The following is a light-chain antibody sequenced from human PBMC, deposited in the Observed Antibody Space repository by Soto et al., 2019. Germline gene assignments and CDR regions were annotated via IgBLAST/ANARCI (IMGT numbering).Light chain of an antibody. CDR1: QSVSSN. CDR3: QQYNNWPFT. V-gene: IGKV3D-15*01. CDR2: GAS. J-gene: IGKJ3*01. Sequence: EIVRTQSPATLSVSPGERATLSCRASQSVSSNLAWYQQKPGQAPRLLIYGASTRATGIPARFSGSGSGTEFTLTISSLQSEDVAFYYCQQYNNWPFTFGPGTNVDI.